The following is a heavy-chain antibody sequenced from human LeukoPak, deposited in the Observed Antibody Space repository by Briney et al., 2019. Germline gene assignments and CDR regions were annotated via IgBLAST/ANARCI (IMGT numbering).Heavy chain of an antibody. CDR2: TYYRSKWYN. J-gene: IGHJ6*04. D-gene: IGHD3-10*01. CDR3: ARNYGSGSSAYYYGMDV. Sequence: SQTLSLTCAISGDSVSSNSAAWNWIRQSPSRGLEWLGSTYYRSKWYNDYAVSVKSRITINPDTSKNQFSLQLNSVTPEDTAVYYCARNYGSGSSAYYYGMDVRGKGTTVTVSS. CDR1: GDSVSSNSAA. V-gene: IGHV6-1*01.